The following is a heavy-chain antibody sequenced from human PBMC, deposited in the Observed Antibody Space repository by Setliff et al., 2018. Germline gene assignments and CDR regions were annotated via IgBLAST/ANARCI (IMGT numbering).Heavy chain of an antibody. Sequence: PSETLSLTCAVSGAAISTYHWSWLRQPPGKGLEWIGYVSYGGSTKYNPSLESRVTISVDTSKNQVSLKLSSVTAADTAIYYCARHQFVGGYYGSVTYRHFDYWGQGILVTVSS. CDR2: VSYGGST. CDR3: ARHQFVGGYYGSVTYRHFDY. J-gene: IGHJ4*02. CDR1: GAAISTYH. V-gene: IGHV4-59*08. D-gene: IGHD3-10*01.